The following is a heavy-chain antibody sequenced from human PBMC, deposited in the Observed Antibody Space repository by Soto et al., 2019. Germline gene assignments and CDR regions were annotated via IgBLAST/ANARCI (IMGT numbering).Heavy chain of an antibody. Sequence: GASVKVSCKASGGTFSSYAISWVRQAPGQGLEWMGGIIPIFGTANYAQKFQGRVTITADESTSTAYMELSSLRSEDTAVYYCARDQSSGSYFNYWGQGTLVTVSS. J-gene: IGHJ4*02. CDR1: GGTFSSYA. V-gene: IGHV1-69*13. D-gene: IGHD3-10*01. CDR2: IIPIFGTA. CDR3: ARDQSSGSYFNY.